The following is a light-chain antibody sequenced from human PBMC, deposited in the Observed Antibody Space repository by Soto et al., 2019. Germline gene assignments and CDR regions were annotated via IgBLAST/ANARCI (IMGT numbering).Light chain of an antibody. J-gene: IGKJ1*01. CDR2: DAS. V-gene: IGKV3-11*01. Sequence: EIVLTQSPAILSLSPGERATLSCRASQGISNSLAWYQQKPGQTPRLLIYDASTRATGIPARFSGSGSGTDFTLTINSLEPEDFAVYFCQQRSSWPCTFGQGAKVEIK. CDR3: QQRSSWPCT. CDR1: QGISNS.